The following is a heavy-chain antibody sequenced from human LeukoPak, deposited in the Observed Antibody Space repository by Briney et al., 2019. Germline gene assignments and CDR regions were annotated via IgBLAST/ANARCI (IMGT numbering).Heavy chain of an antibody. D-gene: IGHD3-10*01. CDR3: ATHAHKAPGRVWFGEDYYYYYMDV. Sequence: ASVKVSCKVSGYTLTELSMHWVRQAPGKGLEWMGGFDPEDGETIYAQKFQGRVTMTEDTSTDTAYMELSSLRSEDTAVYYCATHAHKAPGRVWFGEDYYYYYMDVWGKGTTVTVSS. V-gene: IGHV1-24*01. CDR1: GYTLTELS. J-gene: IGHJ6*03. CDR2: FDPEDGET.